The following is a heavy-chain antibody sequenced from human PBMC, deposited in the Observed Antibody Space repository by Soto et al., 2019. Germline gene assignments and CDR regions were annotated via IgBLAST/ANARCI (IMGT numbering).Heavy chain of an antibody. Sequence: PGGSLRLSCAASGFTFSSYAMHWVRQAPGKGLEWVAVISYDGSNKYYADSVKGRFTISRDNSKNTLYLQMNSLRAEDTAVYYCARVSGSYYYEYYYYYGMDVWGQGTTVTVSS. J-gene: IGHJ6*02. CDR3: ARVSGSYYYEYYYYYGMDV. D-gene: IGHD3-10*01. CDR2: ISYDGSNK. V-gene: IGHV3-30-3*01. CDR1: GFTFSSYA.